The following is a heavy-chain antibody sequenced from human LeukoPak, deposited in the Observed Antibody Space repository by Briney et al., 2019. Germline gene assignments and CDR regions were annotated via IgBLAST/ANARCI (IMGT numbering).Heavy chain of an antibody. CDR1: GFTFSSYT. J-gene: IGHJ4*02. CDR2: ISSSSYI. V-gene: IGHV3-21*01. Sequence: GGSLRLSCAASGFTFSSYTMNWVRQAPGKGLEWVSSISSSSYIYYADSVKGRFTISRDNAKNSLYLQMNSLRAEDTAVYYCARRLRRNYFDYWGQGTLVTVSS. D-gene: IGHD4-17*01. CDR3: ARRLRRNYFDY.